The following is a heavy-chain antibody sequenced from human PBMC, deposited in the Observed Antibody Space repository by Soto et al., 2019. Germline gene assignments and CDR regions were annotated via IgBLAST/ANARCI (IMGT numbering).Heavy chain of an antibody. J-gene: IGHJ5*02. Sequence: EVQLVESGGGLVQPGGSLRLSCAASGFTFSSYSMNWVRQAPGKGLEWVSYISSSSSTIYYADSVKGRFTISRDNAKNSLYLQINSLIDENTAVYYCARGDNDSSGYYSLNRFDPWGQGTLVTVSS. CDR2: ISSSSSTI. CDR1: GFTFSSYS. V-gene: IGHV3-48*02. D-gene: IGHD3-22*01. CDR3: ARGDNDSSGYYSLNRFDP.